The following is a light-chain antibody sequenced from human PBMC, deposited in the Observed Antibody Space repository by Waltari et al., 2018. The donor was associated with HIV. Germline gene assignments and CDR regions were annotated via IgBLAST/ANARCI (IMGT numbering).Light chain of an antibody. CDR3: GTWDTSLSGGL. CDR2: DTD. CDR1: SSNIGIGY. Sequence: QSVLTQPPSVSAAPGQRVTISCSGSSSNIGIGYVSWYQQLPGTAPRLLIYDTDKRPSGIPDRCSGSRSGTSATLAIAGLQTGDEADYYCGTWDTSLSGGLFGGGTKLTVL. V-gene: IGLV1-51*01. J-gene: IGLJ2*01.